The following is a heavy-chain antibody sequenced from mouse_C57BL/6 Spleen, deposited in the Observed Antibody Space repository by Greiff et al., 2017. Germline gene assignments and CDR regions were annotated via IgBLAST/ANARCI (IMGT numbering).Heavy chain of an antibody. D-gene: IGHD1-1*01. J-gene: IGHJ3*01. V-gene: IGHV5-4*03. CDR1: GFTFSSYA. CDR3: ARGEDYYGSSPAWFAY. CDR2: ISDGGSYT. Sequence: DVKLVESGGGLVKPGGSLKLSCAASGFTFSSYAMSWVRQTPEKRLEWVATISDGGSYTYYPDNVKGRFTISRDNAKNNLYLQMSHLKAEDTAMYYCARGEDYYGSSPAWFAYWGQGTLVTVSA.